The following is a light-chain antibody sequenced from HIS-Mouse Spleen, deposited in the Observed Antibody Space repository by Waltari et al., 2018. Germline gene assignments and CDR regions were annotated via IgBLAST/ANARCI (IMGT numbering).Light chain of an antibody. CDR1: SSNIGSNT. Sequence: QSVLPQPPSASGTPGQRVTISFSGSSSNIGSNTLNWYQQLPGTAPKLLIYSNNQRPSGVPDRFSGSKSGTSASLAISGLQSEDEADYYCAAWDDSLNGWVFGGGTKLTVL. CDR2: SNN. V-gene: IGLV1-44*01. J-gene: IGLJ3*02. CDR3: AAWDDSLNGWV.